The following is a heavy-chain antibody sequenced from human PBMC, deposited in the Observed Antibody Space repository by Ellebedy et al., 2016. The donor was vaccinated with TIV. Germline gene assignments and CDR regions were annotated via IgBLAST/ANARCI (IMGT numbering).Heavy chain of an antibody. J-gene: IGHJ4*02. Sequence: GESLKISXQGSGYSFTTYWIGWVRQMPGKGLEWMGIIYPGDSDTRYSPSFQGQVTISADKSISTAYLQWSSLKASDTAMYYCARQDQIAVAGTVDYWGQGTLVTVSS. V-gene: IGHV5-51*01. CDR1: GYSFTTYW. CDR3: ARQDQIAVAGTVDY. D-gene: IGHD6-19*01. CDR2: IYPGDSDT.